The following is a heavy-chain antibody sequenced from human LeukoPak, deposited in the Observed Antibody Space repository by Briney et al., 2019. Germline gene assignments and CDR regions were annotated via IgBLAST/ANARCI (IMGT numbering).Heavy chain of an antibody. CDR3: ARTLDGERGGMDV. Sequence: SVKVSCKASGYSFTTYAISWVRQAPGQGLEWMGGIIPIFGTANYAQKFQGRVMITADESTSTVYMELNSLRSEDTAVYYCARTLDGERGGMDVWGQGTTVTVSS. V-gene: IGHV1-69*13. D-gene: IGHD2-21*01. J-gene: IGHJ6*02. CDR1: GYSFTTYA. CDR2: IIPIFGTA.